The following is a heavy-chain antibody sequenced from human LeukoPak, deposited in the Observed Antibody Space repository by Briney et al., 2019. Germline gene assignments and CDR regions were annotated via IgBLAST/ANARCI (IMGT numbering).Heavy chain of an antibody. D-gene: IGHD3-10*01. CDR3: ARGLRRKFASDGRYGSGSYEY. J-gene: IGHJ4*02. Sequence: SETLSLTCAVYGGSFSGYYWSWIRQPPGKGVEWIGEINHSGSTNYNPSLKSRVTISVDTSKNQFSLKLSSVTAADTAVYYCARGLRRKFASDGRYGSGSYEYWGQGTLVTVSS. V-gene: IGHV4-34*01. CDR2: INHSGST. CDR1: GGSFSGYY.